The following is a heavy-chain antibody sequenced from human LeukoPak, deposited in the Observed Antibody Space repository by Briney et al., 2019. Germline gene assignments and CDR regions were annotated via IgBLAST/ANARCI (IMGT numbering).Heavy chain of an antibody. V-gene: IGHV7-4-1*02. CDR2: IHPSTGNP. D-gene: IGHD3-16*02. CDR1: GYTFTSYA. J-gene: IGHJ4*02. Sequence: AASVKVSCKASGYTFTSYAMNWVRRAPGQGPEWMGWIHPSTGNPTYAQGFTGRFVFSLDTSVSTTYLQISSLKAEDTAVYYCARAFQSLGGLSLPAYWGQGTLVTVSS. CDR3: ARAFQSLGGLSLPAY.